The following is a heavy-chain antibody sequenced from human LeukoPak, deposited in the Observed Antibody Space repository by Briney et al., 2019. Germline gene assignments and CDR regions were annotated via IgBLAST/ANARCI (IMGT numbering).Heavy chain of an antibody. CDR2: ISAYNGNT. CDR3: ARVGEVLRYFDWLLPDHYYFDY. CDR1: GYTLSNHA. V-gene: IGHV1-18*04. J-gene: IGHJ4*02. D-gene: IGHD3-9*01. Sequence: ASVKVSCKGSGYTLSNHAFSWVRQAPGQGLEWMGWISAYNGNTNYAQKLQGRVTMTTDTSTSTAYMELRSLRSDDTAVYYCARVGEVLRYFDWLLPDHYYFDYWGQGTLVTVSS.